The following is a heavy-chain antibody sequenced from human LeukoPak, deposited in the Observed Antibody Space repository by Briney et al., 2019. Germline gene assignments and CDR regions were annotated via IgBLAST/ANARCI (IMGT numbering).Heavy chain of an antibody. CDR2: ISSSSSYI. CDR3: ARDRDSSGYYSV. CDR1: GFTFSSYS. D-gene: IGHD3-22*01. Sequence: PGGSLRLSCAASGFTFSSYSMNWVRQAPGKGLEWVSSISSSSSYIHYADSVKGRFTISRDNAKNSLYLQLNSLRAEDTAVYYCARDRDSSGYYSVWGQGTLVTVSS. J-gene: IGHJ4*02. V-gene: IGHV3-21*01.